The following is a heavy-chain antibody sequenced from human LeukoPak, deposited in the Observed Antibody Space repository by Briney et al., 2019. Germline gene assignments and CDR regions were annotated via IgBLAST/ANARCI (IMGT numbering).Heavy chain of an antibody. J-gene: IGHJ6*03. D-gene: IGHD3-3*01. CDR1: GFTLSSYW. V-gene: IGHV3-23*01. Sequence: PGGSLRLSCAASGFTLSSYWMSWVRQAPGKGLEWVSAISGSGGSTYYADSVKGRFTISRDNSKNTLYLQMNSLRAEDTAVYYCAKDFWSGYYVSHYYYMDVWGKGTTVTVSS. CDR2: ISGSGGST. CDR3: AKDFWSGYYVSHYYYMDV.